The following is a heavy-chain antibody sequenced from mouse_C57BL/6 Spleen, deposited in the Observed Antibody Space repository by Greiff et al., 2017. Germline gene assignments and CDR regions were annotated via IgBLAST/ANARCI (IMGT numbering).Heavy chain of an antibody. CDR2: INPNNGGT. CDR1: GYTFTDYN. J-gene: IGHJ3*01. Sequence: VQLQQSGPELVKPGASVKIPCKASGYTFTDYNMDWVKQSHGKSLEWIGDINPNNGGTIYNQKFKGKATLTVDKSSSTAYMELRSLTSEDTAVYYCASFPHYYGSSYFAYWGQGTLVTVSA. D-gene: IGHD1-1*01. CDR3: ASFPHYYGSSYFAY. V-gene: IGHV1-18*01.